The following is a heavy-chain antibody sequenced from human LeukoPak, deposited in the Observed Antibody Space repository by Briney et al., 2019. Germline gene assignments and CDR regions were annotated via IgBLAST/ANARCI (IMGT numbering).Heavy chain of an antibody. CDR2: INPNSGGT. D-gene: IGHD3-10*01. CDR1: GYTFTVYY. Sequence: SVKVSCKASGYTFTVYYMHWVRQAPGQGLEWMGWINPNSGGTNYAQKFQGRVTMTRDTSISTAYMELSRLRSDDTAVYYCARSELPTNLLWFGELEVYYFDYWGQGTLVTVSS. CDR3: ARSELPTNLLWFGELEVYYFDY. V-gene: IGHV1-2*02. J-gene: IGHJ4*02.